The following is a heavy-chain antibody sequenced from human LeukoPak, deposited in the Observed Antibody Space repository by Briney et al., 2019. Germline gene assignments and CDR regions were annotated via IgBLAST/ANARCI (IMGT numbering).Heavy chain of an antibody. Sequence: ASVKVSCKASGYTFTGYYMHWVRQAPGQGLEWMGWINPNSGGTNYAQKFQGRVTMTRDTSISTAYMELSRLRSDDTAVYYCARVSDYDFWSGYFYFDYWGQGTLVTVSS. CDR3: ARVSDYDFWSGYFYFDY. D-gene: IGHD3-3*01. V-gene: IGHV1-2*02. CDR2: INPNSGGT. CDR1: GYTFTGYY. J-gene: IGHJ4*02.